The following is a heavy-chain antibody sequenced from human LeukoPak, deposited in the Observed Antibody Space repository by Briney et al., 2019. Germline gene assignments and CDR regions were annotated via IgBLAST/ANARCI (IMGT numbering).Heavy chain of an antibody. Sequence: PGGSLRLSCAASGFTFSSYAMHWVRQAPGKGLEWVAVISYDGSNKYYADSVKGRFTISRDNSKNTLYLQMNSLRAEDTAVYYCERDGRSAAIGDYYYGMDVWGKGTTVTVSS. V-gene: IGHV3-30*04. CDR1: GFTFSSYA. CDR3: ERDGRSAAIGDYYYGMDV. D-gene: IGHD2-2*01. CDR2: ISYDGSNK. J-gene: IGHJ6*04.